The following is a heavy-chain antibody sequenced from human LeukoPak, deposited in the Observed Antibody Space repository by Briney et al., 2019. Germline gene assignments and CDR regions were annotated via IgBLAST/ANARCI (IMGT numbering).Heavy chain of an antibody. V-gene: IGHV1-18*01. CDR2: ISAYNGNT. J-gene: IGHJ4*01. D-gene: IGHD3-22*01. CDR1: GYTFTSYG. CDR3: ARGVGSSGQGYYFDY. Sequence: ASVKASCKTSGYTFTSYGISWVRQAPGQGLEWMGWISAYNGNTNYAQKLQGRVTMTTDTSTSTAYMGLRSLRSDDTAVYYCARGVGSSGQGYYFDYWGQGTLVTVSS.